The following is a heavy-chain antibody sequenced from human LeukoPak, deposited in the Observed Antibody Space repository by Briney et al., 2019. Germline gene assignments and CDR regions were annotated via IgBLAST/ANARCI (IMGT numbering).Heavy chain of an antibody. D-gene: IGHD3/OR15-3a*01. J-gene: IGHJ3*02. Sequence: PGGSLRLSCVASVFTFSLFAMHWVRQAPGKGLEWVSAINGRGGATYHADADSVEGRFTISRDNSKDTLYLQMNSLRAEVTAVYYCAKGVAWTAGDAFDIWGQGTMATVSS. CDR1: VFTFSLFA. V-gene: IGHV3-23*01. CDR3: AKGVAWTAGDAFDI. CDR2: INGRGGAT.